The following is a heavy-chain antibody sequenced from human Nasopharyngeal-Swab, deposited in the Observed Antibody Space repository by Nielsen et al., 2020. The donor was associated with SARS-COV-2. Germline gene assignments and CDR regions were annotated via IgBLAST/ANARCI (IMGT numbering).Heavy chain of an antibody. Sequence: GESLKISCAASGFTFSSYSMNWVRQAPGKGLEWVSYISSSSSTIYYADSVKGRFTISIENAKNLLSLQMNSLRDEDTAVFYCFQTDPAFDIWGQGTMVTVSS. V-gene: IGHV3-48*02. J-gene: IGHJ3*02. CDR2: ISSSSSTI. CDR1: GFTFSSYS. D-gene: IGHD1-14*01. CDR3: FQTDPAFDI.